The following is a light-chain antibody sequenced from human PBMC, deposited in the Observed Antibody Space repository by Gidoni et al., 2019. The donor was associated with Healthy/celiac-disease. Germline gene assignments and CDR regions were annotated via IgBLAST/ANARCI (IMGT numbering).Light chain of an antibody. CDR1: QSLSSSY. CDR3: QRSGCA. CDR2: GAS. V-gene: IGKV3-20*01. J-gene: IGKJ3*01. Sequence: EIVLTQSPGTLSVSPGERATLSCRASQSLSSSYLAWYQQKPGQAPRPLSSGASSRAPGIPDRFSCSASWTLFTLTIIRLEPEDFAVYYCQRSGCAFGPXTKVDIK.